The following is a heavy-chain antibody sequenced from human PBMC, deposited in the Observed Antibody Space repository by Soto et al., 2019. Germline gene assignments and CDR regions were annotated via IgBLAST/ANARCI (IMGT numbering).Heavy chain of an antibody. Sequence: SDTLSLTCAVYGGSFSAYYCSWIRQPTGKTLERNGQINHSGSTNYNPSLKSRVTISVDTSKNQFSLKLSSVTAADTVVYYCAREVGNYYGSGWYYYGMDVWGQGTTVT. CDR3: AREVGNYYGSGWYYYGMDV. D-gene: IGHD3-10*01. CDR1: GGSFSAYY. J-gene: IGHJ6*02. V-gene: IGHV4-34*01. CDR2: INHSGST.